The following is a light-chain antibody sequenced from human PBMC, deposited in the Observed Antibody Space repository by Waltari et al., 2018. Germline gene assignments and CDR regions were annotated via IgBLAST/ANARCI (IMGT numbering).Light chain of an antibody. V-gene: IGKV1-12*01. CDR2: GAS. CDR1: QCISQW. Sequence: DIQMTQSPSSVSAFVRDRVTITCRSSQCISQWLAWYQQKPGKAPKLLIYGASDLHSGVPSRFSGSGAGTDFTLTISSLQAEDFATYYCQQVNSFPATFGGGTTVEIK. CDR3: QQVNSFPAT. J-gene: IGKJ4*01.